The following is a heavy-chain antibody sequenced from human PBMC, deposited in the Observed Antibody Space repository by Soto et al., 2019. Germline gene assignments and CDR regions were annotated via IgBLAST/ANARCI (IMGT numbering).Heavy chain of an antibody. J-gene: IGHJ4*02. Sequence: QVQLQEMGPGLVKPSQTLTITCTVSGVSVNSAYWSWIRQLPGKGLEWMGNIYHTGRTFYNPSLKSRLAISIDTSKPLFSLKLRSVTASDTAVYYCARTDAYNSSFFDSWGQGTVVTVSS. V-gene: IGHV4-31*03. CDR1: GVSVNSAY. CDR3: ARTDAYNSSFFDS. D-gene: IGHD6-6*01. CDR2: IYHTGRT.